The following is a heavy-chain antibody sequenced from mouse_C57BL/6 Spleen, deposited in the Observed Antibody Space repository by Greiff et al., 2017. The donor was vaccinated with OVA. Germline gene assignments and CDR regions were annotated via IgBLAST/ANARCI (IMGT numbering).Heavy chain of an antibody. V-gene: IGHV1-15*01. J-gene: IGHJ2*01. Sequence: QVQLQQSGAELVRPGASVTLSCKASGYTFTDYEMHWVKQTPVHGLEWIGAIDPETGGTAYNQKFKGKAILTADKSSSTAYMELRSLTSEDSAVYYCTREGIYYDYLYYFDDWGKGTTLTVSS. CDR2: IDPETGGT. CDR1: GYTFTDYE. CDR3: TREGIYYDYLYYFDD. D-gene: IGHD2-4*01.